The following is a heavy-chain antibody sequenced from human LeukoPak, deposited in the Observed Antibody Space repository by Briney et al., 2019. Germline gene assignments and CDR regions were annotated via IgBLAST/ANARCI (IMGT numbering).Heavy chain of an antibody. CDR1: GFTFSSYA. CDR2: ISGSGGST. Sequence: GGSLRLSCEASGFTFSSYAMSWVRQAPGKGLEWVSAISGSGGSTYYADSVKGRFTISRDNSKNTLYLQMNSLRAEDTAVYYCAKASTYYYDSSGYGDYWGQGTLVTVSS. CDR3: AKASTYYYDSSGYGDY. J-gene: IGHJ4*02. D-gene: IGHD3-22*01. V-gene: IGHV3-23*01.